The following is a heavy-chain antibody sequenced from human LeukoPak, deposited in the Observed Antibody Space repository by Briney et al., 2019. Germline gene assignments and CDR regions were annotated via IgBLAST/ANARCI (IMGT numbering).Heavy chain of an antibody. CDR3: ARAPISDSSGYLFY. CDR2: ISAYNGNT. Sequence: GASVKVSCKASGYTFTSYGISWVRQAPGQGLEWMGWISAYNGNTNYAQKLQGRVTMTTDTSTSTAYMELRSLRSDDTAVYYCARAPISDSSGYLFYWGQGTLVTVSS. V-gene: IGHV1-18*01. J-gene: IGHJ4*02. CDR1: GYTFTSYG. D-gene: IGHD3-22*01.